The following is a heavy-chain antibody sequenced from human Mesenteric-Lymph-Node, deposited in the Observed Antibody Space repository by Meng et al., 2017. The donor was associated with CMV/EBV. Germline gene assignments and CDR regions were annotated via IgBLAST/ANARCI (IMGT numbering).Heavy chain of an antibody. Sequence: FNKYDMIWVRQAPGKGLEWVSLISASGSSTYSADSVKGRFTLSRDNFKNTVHLQMNSLRAEDTAVYYCASRNPHYASGIFYNGGFLGWGPGTLVTVSS. V-gene: IGHV3-23*01. CDR3: ASRNPHYASGIFYNGGFLG. CDR2: ISASGSST. CDR1: FNKYD. J-gene: IGHJ4*02. D-gene: IGHD3-10*01.